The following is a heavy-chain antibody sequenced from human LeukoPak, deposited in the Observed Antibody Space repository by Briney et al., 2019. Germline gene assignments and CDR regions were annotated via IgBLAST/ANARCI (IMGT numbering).Heavy chain of an antibody. V-gene: IGHV1-69*01. CDR3: ARENCSSTSCPPFDAFDI. Sequence: SVKVSCKASGGTFSSYAISWVRQAPGQGLEWMGGIIPIFGTANYAQKFQGRVTITADESTSTAYMELSSLRSEDTAVYYCARENCSSTSCPPFDAFDIWGQGTMVTVSS. D-gene: IGHD2-2*01. CDR1: GGTFSSYA. J-gene: IGHJ3*02. CDR2: IIPIFGTA.